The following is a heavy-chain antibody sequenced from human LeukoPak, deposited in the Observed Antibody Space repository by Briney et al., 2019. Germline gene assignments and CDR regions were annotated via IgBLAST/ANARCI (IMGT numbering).Heavy chain of an antibody. J-gene: IGHJ4*02. CDR3: AREYYSSFDY. D-gene: IGHD2-21*01. V-gene: IGHV3-7*01. Sequence: GESLRLSCVASGFYFNPYWMAWVRQAPGKGLEWVATISHDGYSTFYVDSVRGRFSISRDNAQNSLFLQMSSLRVDDTAVYYCAREYYSSFDYWGRGALVTVSS. CDR2: ISHDGYST. CDR1: GFYFNPYW.